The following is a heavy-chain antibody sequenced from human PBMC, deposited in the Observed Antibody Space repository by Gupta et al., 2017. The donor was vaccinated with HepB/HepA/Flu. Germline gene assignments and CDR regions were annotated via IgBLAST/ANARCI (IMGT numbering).Heavy chain of an antibody. CDR1: GYTFTSSG. CDR3: ARIPPISEGMDV. J-gene: IGHJ6*02. D-gene: IGHD3-9*01. CDR2: ISAYNGNT. V-gene: IGHV1-18*01. Sequence: QVQLVQSGAEVKKPGASVKVSCKASGYTFTSSGISWVRQAPGQGLEWMGWISAYNGNTNYAQKLQGRVTRTTDTSTSTAYMELRSLRXDXTDVYYXARIPPISEGMDVWGQGTTVTVSS.